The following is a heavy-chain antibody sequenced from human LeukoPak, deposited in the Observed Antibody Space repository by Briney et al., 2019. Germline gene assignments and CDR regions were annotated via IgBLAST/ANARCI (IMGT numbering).Heavy chain of an antibody. Sequence: VASVKVSCKASGYTFTSYDINWVRQATGQGLEWMGWMNPNSGSTSYAQKFQGRVTMTRDTSTSTVYMELSSLRSEDTAVYYCARASRPGVRYFGYSGYDPFDYWGQGTLVTVSS. J-gene: IGHJ4*02. D-gene: IGHD5-12*01. V-gene: IGHV1-8*01. CDR3: ARASRPGVRYFGYSGYDPFDY. CDR2: MNPNSGST. CDR1: GYTFTSYD.